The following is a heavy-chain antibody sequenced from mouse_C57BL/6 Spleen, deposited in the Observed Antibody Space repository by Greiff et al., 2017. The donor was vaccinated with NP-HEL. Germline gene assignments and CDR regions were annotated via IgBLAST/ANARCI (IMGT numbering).Heavy chain of an antibody. Sequence: LVESGPELVKPGASVKISCKASGYAFSSSWMNWVKQRPGKGLEWIGRIYPGDGDTNYNGKFKGKATLTADKSSSTAYMQLSSLTSEDSAVYFCARRAVVATFDYWGQGTTLTVSS. J-gene: IGHJ2*01. D-gene: IGHD1-1*01. V-gene: IGHV1-82*01. CDR1: GYAFSSSW. CDR2: IYPGDGDT. CDR3: ARRAVVATFDY.